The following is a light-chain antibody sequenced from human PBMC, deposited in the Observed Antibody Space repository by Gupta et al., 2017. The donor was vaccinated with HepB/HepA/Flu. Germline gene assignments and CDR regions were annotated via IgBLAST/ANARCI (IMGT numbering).Light chain of an antibody. Sequence: DIVMTQSPDSLAVSLGERATINCKSSQSVLYSSNNKNYLAWYQQKPGQPPKLRIYWASTRESGVPDRFSGSGSGTDFTRTISSLQAEDVAVYYCQQYQSPPYTFGQGTKLEIK. CDR2: WAS. J-gene: IGKJ2*01. CDR1: QSVLYSSNNKNY. CDR3: QQYQSPPYT. V-gene: IGKV4-1*01.